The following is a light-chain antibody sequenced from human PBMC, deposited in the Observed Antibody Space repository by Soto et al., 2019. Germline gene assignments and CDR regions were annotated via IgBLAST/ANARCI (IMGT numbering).Light chain of an antibody. CDR1: QSVSNNY. CDR3: QRYGSSII. V-gene: IGKV3-20*01. J-gene: IGKJ5*01. Sequence: ENVLTQSPGTLYLSPGERATLSCRASQSVSNNYLAWYQHKPGQAPRLLISDASRRATGIPDRFSGSGSGTDFTLSISRLEPEDFAVYHCQRYGSSIIFGQGTRLEIK. CDR2: DAS.